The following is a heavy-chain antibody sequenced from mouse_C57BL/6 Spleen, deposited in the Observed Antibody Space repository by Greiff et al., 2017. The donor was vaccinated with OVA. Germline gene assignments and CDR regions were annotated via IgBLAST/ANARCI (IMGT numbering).Heavy chain of an antibody. CDR1: GFSLTSYG. J-gene: IGHJ4*01. CDR2: IWSGGST. V-gene: IGHV2-2*01. D-gene: IGHD2-5*01. CDR3: ARNPPTIVTRYYAMDD. Sequence: VKLQESGPGLVQPSQSLSITCTVSGFSLTSYGVHWVRQSPGKGLEWLGVIWSGGSTDYNAAFISRLSISKDNSKSQVFFKMNSLQADDTAIYFCARNPPTIVTRYYAMDDWGQGTSVTVSS.